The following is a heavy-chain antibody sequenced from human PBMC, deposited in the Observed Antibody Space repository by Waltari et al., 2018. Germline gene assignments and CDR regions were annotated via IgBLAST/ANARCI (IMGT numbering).Heavy chain of an antibody. CDR3: ARAKRRDGYNTDAFDI. CDR2: IYYSGSP. Sequence: QLQLQESGPGLVKPSETLSLTCTVSGGSISSSSYYWGWIRQPPGKGLEWIGSIYYSGSPYYNPSLKSRVTISVDTSKNQFSLKLSSVTAADTAVYYCARAKRRDGYNTDAFDIWGQGTMVTVSS. V-gene: IGHV4-39*01. J-gene: IGHJ3*02. CDR1: GGSISSSSYY. D-gene: IGHD5-12*01.